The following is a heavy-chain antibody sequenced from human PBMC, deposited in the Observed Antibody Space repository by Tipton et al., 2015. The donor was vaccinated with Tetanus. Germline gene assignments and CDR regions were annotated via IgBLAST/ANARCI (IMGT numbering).Heavy chain of an antibody. CDR2: INPIFGTI. Sequence: QSGLEVKKPGSSVKVSCETSGGSFSTYITSWVRQAPGQGLEWIGSINPIFGTITYAQKFQGRVTITADKSTSTAHISLSSLRSDDTAVYYCARCKGGTREYYAIKYWGQGTLVTVSS. CDR1: GGSFSTYI. CDR3: ARCKGGTREYYAIKY. V-gene: IGHV1-69*06. D-gene: IGHD3-3*01. J-gene: IGHJ4*02.